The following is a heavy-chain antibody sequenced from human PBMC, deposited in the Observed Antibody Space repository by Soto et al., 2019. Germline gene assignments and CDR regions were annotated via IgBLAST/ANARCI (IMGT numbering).Heavy chain of an antibody. CDR2: ISYDGSNK. J-gene: IGHJ3*02. D-gene: IGHD1-20*01. V-gene: IGHV3-30*18. CDR3: AKDRYNWNDGELFAFDI. Sequence: QVQLVESGGGVVQPGRSLRLSCAASGFTFSSYGMHWVRQAPGKGLEWVAVISYDGSNKYYADSVKGRFTISRDNSKNTLYLQMNSLRAEDTAVYYCAKDRYNWNDGELFAFDIWGQGTMVTVSS. CDR1: GFTFSSYG.